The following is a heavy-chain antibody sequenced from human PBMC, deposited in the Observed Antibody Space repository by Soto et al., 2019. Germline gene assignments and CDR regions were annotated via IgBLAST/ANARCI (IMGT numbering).Heavy chain of an antibody. V-gene: IGHV1-18*01. CDR2: ISAYNGNT. CDR3: ARGRSSPVPHFDY. CDR1: GYTFTSYG. D-gene: IGHD3-10*01. Sequence: ASVKVSCKASGYTFTSYGLNWVRQAPGQGLEWMGWISAYNGNTNYAQKFQGRVIMTTDTSPSTAYLELRSLRSDDTAVYYCARGRSSPVPHFDYWGQGSRVTVSS. J-gene: IGHJ4*02.